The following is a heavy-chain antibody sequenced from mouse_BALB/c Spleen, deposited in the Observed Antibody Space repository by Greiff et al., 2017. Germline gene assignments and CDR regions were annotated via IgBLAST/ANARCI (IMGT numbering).Heavy chain of an antibody. CDR2: ISSGGGNT. J-gene: IGHJ1*01. D-gene: IGHD2-1*01. CDR1: GFTFSSYT. V-gene: IGHV5-9*03. CDR3: ARYRGVTTYFDV. Sequence: DVKLVESGGGLVKPGGSLKLSCAASGFTFSSYTMSWVRQTPEKRLEWVATISSGGGNTYYPDSVKGRFTISRDNAKNNLYLQMSSLRSEDTALYYCARYRGVTTYFDVWGAGTTVTVSS.